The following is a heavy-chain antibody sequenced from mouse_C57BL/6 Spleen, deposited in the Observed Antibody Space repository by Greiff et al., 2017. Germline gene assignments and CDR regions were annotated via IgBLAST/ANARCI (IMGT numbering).Heavy chain of an antibody. CDR3: ARRHGQIRLPASNFDY. CDR1: GFNIKDYY. V-gene: IGHV14-2*01. CDR2: IDPEDGET. Sequence: VQLQQSGAELVKPGASVKLSCTASGFNIKDYYMHWVKQRTEQGLEWIGRIDPEDGETKYAPKFQGKATITADTSANTAYLQLSSLTSEDTAVYYCARRHGQIRLPASNFDYWGQGTTLTVSS. D-gene: IGHD3-2*02. J-gene: IGHJ2*01.